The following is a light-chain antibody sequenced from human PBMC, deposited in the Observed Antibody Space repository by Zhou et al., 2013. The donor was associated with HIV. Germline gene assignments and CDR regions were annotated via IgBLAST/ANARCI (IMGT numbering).Light chain of an antibody. J-gene: IGKJ4*01. CDR2: AAS. Sequence: DIQMTQSPSSVSASVGDRVAITCRASQGISTWLGWYQQKPGKAPNLLIYAASTLQSGVPSRFSGSGSGTDFTLTINSLQPEDFATYFCQQTYSIPLTFGGGTRLEIK. CDR3: QQTYSIPLT. V-gene: IGKV1-12*01. CDR1: QGISTW.